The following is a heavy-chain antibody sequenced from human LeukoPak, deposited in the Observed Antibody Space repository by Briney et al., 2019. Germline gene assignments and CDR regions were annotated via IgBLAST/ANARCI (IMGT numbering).Heavy chain of an antibody. CDR3: ARDYYYDSSGYYLH. J-gene: IGHJ4*02. D-gene: IGHD3-22*01. V-gene: IGHV3-11*04. CDR1: GFTFSDCY. CDR2: ISSSGSTI. Sequence: GGSLRLSCAASGFTFSDCYMSWIRQAPGKGLEWVSYISSSGSTIYYADSVKGRFTISRDNARNSLYLQMNSLRAEDTAVYYCARDYYYDSSGYYLHWGQGTLVTVSS.